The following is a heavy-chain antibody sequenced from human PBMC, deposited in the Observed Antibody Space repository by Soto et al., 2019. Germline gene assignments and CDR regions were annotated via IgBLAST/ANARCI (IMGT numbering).Heavy chain of an antibody. CDR2: IIPILGIA. CDR1: GGTFSSYT. CDR3: AYRVQQLDTGLDY. D-gene: IGHD6-13*01. Sequence: QVQLVQSGAEVKKPGSSVKVSCKASGGTFSSYTISWVRQAPGQGLEWMGRIIPILGIANYAQKFQGRVTITADKSTSTAYMELSSLRSEDTAVYYCAYRVQQLDTGLDYWGQGTLVTVSS. J-gene: IGHJ4*02. V-gene: IGHV1-69*02.